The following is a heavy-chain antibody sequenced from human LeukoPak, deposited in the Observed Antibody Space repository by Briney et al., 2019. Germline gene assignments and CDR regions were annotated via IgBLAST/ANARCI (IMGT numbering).Heavy chain of an antibody. J-gene: IGHJ4*02. CDR2: IIPIFGTA. V-gene: IGHV1-69*06. CDR3: AILGGGSCYSCIFDY. CDR1: GGTFSSYA. D-gene: IGHD2-15*01. Sequence: SVKVSCKASGGTFSSYAISWVRQAPGQGLEWMGGIIPIFGTANYAQKFRGRVTITADKSTSTAYMELSSLRSEDTAVYYCAILGGGSCYSCIFDYWGQGTLVTVSS.